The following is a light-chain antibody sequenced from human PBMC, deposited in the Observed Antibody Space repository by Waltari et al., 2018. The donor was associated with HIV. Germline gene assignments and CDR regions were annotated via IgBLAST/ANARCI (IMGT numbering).Light chain of an antibody. CDR3: QSGHNSDSI. J-gene: IGLJ2*01. Sequence: SYELTQAPSVSVSPGQTAKITCPGAALSRHFVFWYQQKSGQAPRMMIFKDNERPSGIPARFSASSSGSTSTLTISGVQAEDEADYYCQSGHNSDSIFGGGTKLTVL. CDR2: KDN. CDR1: ALSRHF. V-gene: IGLV3-25*03.